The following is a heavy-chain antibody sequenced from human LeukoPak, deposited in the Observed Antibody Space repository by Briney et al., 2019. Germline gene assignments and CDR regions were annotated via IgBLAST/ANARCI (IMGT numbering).Heavy chain of an antibody. V-gene: IGHV3-74*01. Sequence: GGSLRLSCAASGFTFSSYWMHWVRQAPGKGLVWVSRINSDESTTNYADSVKGRFTISRDNARNTLYLQMNSLRAEDTAVYYCARRAGDYSHPYDYWGQGTLVTVSS. J-gene: IGHJ4*02. CDR2: INSDESTT. CDR1: GFTFSSYW. CDR3: ARRAGDYSHPYDY. D-gene: IGHD3-22*01.